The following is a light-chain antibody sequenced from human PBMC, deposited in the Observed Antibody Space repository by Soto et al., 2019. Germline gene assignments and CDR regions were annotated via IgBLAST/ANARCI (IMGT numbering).Light chain of an antibody. CDR3: CSYAGSSTVV. CDR2: EVS. CDR1: NSDVGSYNL. V-gene: IGLV2-23*02. J-gene: IGLJ2*01. Sequence: QSVLTQPASVSGSPGQSITISCTGTNSDVGSYNLVSWYQQHPGKAPKLMIYEVSKRPSGVSNRFSGSKSGNTASLTISGLQAEDEADYYCCSYAGSSTVVFGGGTQLTVL.